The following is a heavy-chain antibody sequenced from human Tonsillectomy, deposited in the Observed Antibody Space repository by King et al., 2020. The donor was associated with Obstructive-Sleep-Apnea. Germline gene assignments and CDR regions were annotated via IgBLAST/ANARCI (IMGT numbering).Heavy chain of an antibody. J-gene: IGHJ4*02. CDR1: GYTFTSLA. V-gene: IGHV1-8*01. CDR3: ARGRGYSGYDDY. CDR2: MNPNSGNT. D-gene: IGHD5-12*01. Sequence: QLVQSGAEVWKPGASVKVSCKASGYTFTSLAINWVRQATGQGLEWMGWMNPNSGNTGYAQKFQGRVTMTRNTSINTAYMELSGLRSEDTAVYYCARGRGYSGYDDYWGQGTLVTVSS.